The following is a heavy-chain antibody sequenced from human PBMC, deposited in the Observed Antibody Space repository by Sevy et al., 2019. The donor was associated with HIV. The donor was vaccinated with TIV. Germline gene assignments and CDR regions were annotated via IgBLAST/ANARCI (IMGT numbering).Heavy chain of an antibody. D-gene: IGHD2-15*01. CDR3: AGGAATSFGGWCDP. J-gene: IGHJ5*02. Sequence: SETLSLTCTVSGGSVSSGSYYWSWIRQPPGKGLECIGNIYYSGSTNYNPSLKSRVTISVDTSKNHFSLKLSSVTAADTAVYYWAGGAATSFGGWCDPWGQGTLVTVSS. CDR1: GGSVSSGSYY. CDR2: IYYSGST. V-gene: IGHV4-61*03.